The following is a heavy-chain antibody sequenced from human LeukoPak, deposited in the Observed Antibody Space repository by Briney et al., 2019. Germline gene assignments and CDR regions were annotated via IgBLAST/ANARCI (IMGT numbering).Heavy chain of an antibody. CDR2: IYIGGST. J-gene: IGHJ4*02. V-gene: IGHV4-61*02. Sequence: SETLSLTCTVSGGSISSGSYYWSWIRQPAGKGLEWIGRIYIGGSTNYNPSLKSRVIISKDTSKNQFSLKRSAVTAADTAVYYCARKQWLPYFDYWGQGTLVTVSS. CDR1: GGSISSGSYY. CDR3: ARKQWLPYFDY. D-gene: IGHD6-19*01.